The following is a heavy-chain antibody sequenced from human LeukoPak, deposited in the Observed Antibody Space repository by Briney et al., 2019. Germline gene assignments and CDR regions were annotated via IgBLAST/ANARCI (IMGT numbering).Heavy chain of an antibody. J-gene: IGHJ5*02. D-gene: IGHD6-19*01. CDR3: ARHHQWLVYGWFDP. Sequence: SETLSLTSSVSGGPISTYYWSWIRQPPGKGVRGIGYIYDSGSTNYHPSRKSRVTISVDTSKNQFSLELSSVTAADTAVYYCARHHQWLVYGWFDPWGQGTLVTVSS. CDR1: GGPISTYY. V-gene: IGHV4-59*08. CDR2: IYDSGST.